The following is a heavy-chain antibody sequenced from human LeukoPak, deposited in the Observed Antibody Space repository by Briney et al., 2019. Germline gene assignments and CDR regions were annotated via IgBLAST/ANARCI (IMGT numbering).Heavy chain of an antibody. J-gene: IGHJ4*02. V-gene: IGHV3-21*01. CDR2: ISSSNSYI. CDR1: GFTFSSYT. Sequence: PGGSLRLSCAASGFTFSSYTMNWVRQAPGKGLEWVSSISSSNSYIYYADSVKGRFTISRDNAKNSLYLQMNSLRAEDTAVNYCAREVLAGYFDYWGQGTLVTVSS. CDR3: AREVLAGYFDY.